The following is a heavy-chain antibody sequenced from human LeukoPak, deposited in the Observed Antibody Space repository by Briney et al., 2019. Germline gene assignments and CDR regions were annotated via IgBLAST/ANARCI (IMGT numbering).Heavy chain of an antibody. Sequence: GRSLRLSCAASGFTFSSYGMHWVRQAPGKGLEWVAVISYDGSNKYYADSVKGRFTISRDNSKNTLYLQMNSLRAEDTAVYNCAKGRHSSGWKSYFDYWGQGTLVTVSS. CDR2: ISYDGSNK. V-gene: IGHV3-30*18. D-gene: IGHD6-19*01. CDR3: AKGRHSSGWKSYFDY. J-gene: IGHJ4*02. CDR1: GFTFSSYG.